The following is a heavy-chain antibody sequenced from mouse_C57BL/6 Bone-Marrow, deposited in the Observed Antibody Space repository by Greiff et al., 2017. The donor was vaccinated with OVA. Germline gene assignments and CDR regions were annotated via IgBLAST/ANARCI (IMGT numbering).Heavy chain of an antibody. CDR1: GFSFTSYG. Sequence: QVQLKESGPGLVQPSQSLSITCTVSGFSFTSYGVHWVRQSPGKGLEWLGVIWSGGSTAYYAAFMSRLSITKDNSKSQVFFKMNSLQAEDTAIYYCAIPDSPGYFDVWGTGTTVTVSA. D-gene: IGHD6-1*01. CDR3: AIPDSPGYFDV. V-gene: IGHV2-5*01. J-gene: IGHJ1*03. CDR2: IWSGGST.